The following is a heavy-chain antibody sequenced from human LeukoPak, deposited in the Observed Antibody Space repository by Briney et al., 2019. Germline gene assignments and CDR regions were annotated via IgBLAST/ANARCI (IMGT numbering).Heavy chain of an antibody. V-gene: IGHV3-30*02. CDR1: GFTFSSYG. Sequence: PGGSLRLSCAASGFTFSSYGMHWVRQAPGKGLEWVAFIRYDGSNKYYADSVKGRFTISRDNSKNTLYLQMNSLRAEDTAVYYCAKDAGDYYDSSDRSADWGQGTLVTVSS. J-gene: IGHJ4*02. CDR2: IRYDGSNK. D-gene: IGHD3-22*01. CDR3: AKDAGDYYDSSDRSAD.